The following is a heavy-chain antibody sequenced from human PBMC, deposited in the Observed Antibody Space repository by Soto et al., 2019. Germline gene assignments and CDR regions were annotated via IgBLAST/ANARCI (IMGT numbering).Heavy chain of an antibody. CDR2: IYYSGST. CDR1: GGSIISSSDY. J-gene: IGHJ4*02. CDR3: ARRGYTNGYFHX. V-gene: IGHV4-39*01. Sequence: ETLSLTFSFSGGSIISSSDYWGWIRQPPGQGLEWIWNIYYSGSTYHNPSLKSRVTISVDTSKNQFSLNLNSVTAADTAVYYCARRGYTNGYFHXWGQGTLVTVSX. D-gene: IGHD5-18*01.